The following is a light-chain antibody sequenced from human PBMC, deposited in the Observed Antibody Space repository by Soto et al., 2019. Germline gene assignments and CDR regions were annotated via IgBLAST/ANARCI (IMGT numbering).Light chain of an antibody. V-gene: IGKV1D-16*01. CDR1: QSISSS. CDR3: QQYNSYSLT. J-gene: IGKJ3*01. Sequence: DIQMTQSPSSLSASVGDRITIICRASQSISSSLAWYQQKPGKAPKLLIYTASNLQTGIPSRFSGSGSGTDFTLTISSLQPEDFATYYCQQYNSYSLTFGPGTTVDIK. CDR2: TAS.